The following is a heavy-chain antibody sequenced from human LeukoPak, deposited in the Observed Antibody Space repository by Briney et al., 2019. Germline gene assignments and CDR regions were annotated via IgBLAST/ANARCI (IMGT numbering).Heavy chain of an antibody. CDR3: AKGVRVRITMIVVVF. CDR1: GFTFSSCA. Sequence: GGSLRLSCAASGFTFSSCAMSWVRQAPGKGLEWVSAISGSGGSTYYADSVKGRFTISRDNSKNTLYLQMNSLRAEDTAVYYCAKGVRVRITMIVVVFWGQGTMVTVSS. CDR2: ISGSGGST. J-gene: IGHJ3*01. V-gene: IGHV3-23*01. D-gene: IGHD3-22*01.